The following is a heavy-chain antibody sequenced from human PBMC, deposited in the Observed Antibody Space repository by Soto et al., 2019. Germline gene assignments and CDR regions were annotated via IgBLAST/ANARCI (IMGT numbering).Heavy chain of an antibody. V-gene: IGHV1-58*02. CDR1: GITFSTSA. D-gene: IGHD6-19*01. CDR2: IVVGSGHT. J-gene: IGHJ6*02. CDR3: AATIIAVSGTGYYGMDV. Sequence: QMQLVQSGPEVKKPGTSVKVSCKASGITFSTSAMQWVRQARGQRLEWIGWIVVGSGHTNYAQKFQERITMTRDMSRSTGYMELSRLRSEDTAVYYCAATIIAVSGTGYYGMDVWGQGTTVTVSS.